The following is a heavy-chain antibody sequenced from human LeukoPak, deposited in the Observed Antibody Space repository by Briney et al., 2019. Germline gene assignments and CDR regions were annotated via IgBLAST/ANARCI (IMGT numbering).Heavy chain of an antibody. J-gene: IGHJ5*02. V-gene: IGHV1-8*01. D-gene: IGHD6-6*01. CDR2: MNPNSGNT. Sequence: ASVKVSCKASGYTFTSYGINWVRQATGQGLEWMGWMNPNSGNTGYAQKFQGRVTMTRNTSISTAYMELSSLRSEDTAVYYCARGWSIAARRRWFDPWGQGTLVTVSS. CDR3: ARGWSIAARRRWFDP. CDR1: GYTFTSYG.